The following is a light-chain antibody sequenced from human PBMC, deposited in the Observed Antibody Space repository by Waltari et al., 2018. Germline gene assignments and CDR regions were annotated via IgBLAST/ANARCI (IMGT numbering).Light chain of an antibody. CDR1: HDVSTY. CDR2: GAS. V-gene: IGKV1-39*01. J-gene: IGKJ2*01. Sequence: DIEMTQSPSSLSASVGDRITITCRASHDVSTYLNWYQQRAGKAPKLLIYGASTLQTGVPPRFGGLGSGTNFTLRISSLQPGYFATYYCQQSYNIPRTFGQGTKVE. CDR3: QQSYNIPRT.